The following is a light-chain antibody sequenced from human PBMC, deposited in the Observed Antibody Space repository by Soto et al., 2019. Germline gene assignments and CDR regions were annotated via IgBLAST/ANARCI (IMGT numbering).Light chain of an antibody. Sequence: EIVLTQSPATLSLSPGERATLSCRASQSVRSYLAWYQQKPGQAPRLLIYDASNSATGIPARFSGSGSGTDFTLTISSLEPEDFAVYYCQQRSNWLTFGGGTKVENK. J-gene: IGKJ4*01. V-gene: IGKV3-11*01. CDR2: DAS. CDR3: QQRSNWLT. CDR1: QSVRSY.